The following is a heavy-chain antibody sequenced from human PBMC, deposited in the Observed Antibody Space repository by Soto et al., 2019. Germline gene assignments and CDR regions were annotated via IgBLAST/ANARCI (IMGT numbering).Heavy chain of an antibody. D-gene: IGHD2-21*02. CDR3: ARDSILAYCGGDCYYYYGMDV. V-gene: IGHV1-69*13. CDR2: IIPIFGTA. Sequence: GASVKVSCKASGGTFSSYAISWVRQAPGQGLEWMGGIIPIFGTASYAQKFQGRVTITADESTSTAYMELSSLRSEDTAVYYCARDSILAYCGGDCYYYYGMDVWGQGTTVTVSS. CDR1: GGTFSSYA. J-gene: IGHJ6*02.